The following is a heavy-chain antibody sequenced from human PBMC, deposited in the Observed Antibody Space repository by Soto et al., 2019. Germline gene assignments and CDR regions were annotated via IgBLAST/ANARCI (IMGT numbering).Heavy chain of an antibody. CDR3: ARGYDYVWGSYRADAFDI. Sequence: GASVKVSCKASGYTFTSYAMHWVRQAPGQRLEWMGWLNAGNRNTEYSQKFQGRVIMTKDTSASTAYMELSSLTSEDTAVYYCARGYDYVWGSYRADAFDIWGQGTMVTVSS. J-gene: IGHJ3*02. D-gene: IGHD3-16*02. CDR2: LNAGNRNT. V-gene: IGHV1-3*01. CDR1: GYTFTSYA.